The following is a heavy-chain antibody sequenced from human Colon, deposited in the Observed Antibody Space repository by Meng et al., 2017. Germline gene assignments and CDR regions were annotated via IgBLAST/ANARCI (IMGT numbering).Heavy chain of an antibody. Sequence: VHLVQSETEVKKPGASVKLSCKTSGFTFTTYAIQWVRQAPGQRPQWLGWISVGNGNTKYSQHFQDRVIITRDTSASTAYMELSSLKSEDTAVYYCARDLYGSGRFDYWGQGTLVTVSS. CDR1: GFTFTTYA. V-gene: IGHV1-3*01. CDR2: ISVGNGNT. J-gene: IGHJ4*02. D-gene: IGHD3-10*01. CDR3: ARDLYGSGRFDY.